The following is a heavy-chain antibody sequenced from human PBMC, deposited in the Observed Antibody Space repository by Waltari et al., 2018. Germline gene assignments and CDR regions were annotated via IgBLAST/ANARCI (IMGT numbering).Heavy chain of an antibody. CDR1: GYTFTGYY. D-gene: IGHD3-10*01. Sequence: QVQLVQSGAEVKKPGASVKVSCKASGYTFTGYYMPWVRQAPGQGLEWMGWINPNSGGTNYAQKFQGRVTMTRDTSISTAYMELSRLRSDDTAVYYCARMRDYYGSGSSYYFDYWGQGTLVTVSS. J-gene: IGHJ4*02. CDR2: INPNSGGT. CDR3: ARMRDYYGSGSSYYFDY. V-gene: IGHV1-2*02.